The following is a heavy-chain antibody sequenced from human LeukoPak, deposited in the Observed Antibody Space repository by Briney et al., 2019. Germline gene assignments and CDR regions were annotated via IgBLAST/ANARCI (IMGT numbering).Heavy chain of an antibody. D-gene: IGHD3-3*01. CDR2: ISSSSSYI. Sequence: GGSLRLSCAASGLTFSSYSMNWVRQAPGKELEWVSSISSSSSYIYYADSVKGRFTISRDNAKNSLYLQMNSLRAEDTAVYYCARDPLNNYDFWSGYYHYYYYYMDVWGKGTTVTVSS. J-gene: IGHJ6*03. V-gene: IGHV3-21*01. CDR3: ARDPLNNYDFWSGYYHYYYYYMDV. CDR1: GLTFSSYS.